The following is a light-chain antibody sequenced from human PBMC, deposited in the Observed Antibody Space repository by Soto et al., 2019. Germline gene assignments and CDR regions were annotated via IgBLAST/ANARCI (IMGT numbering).Light chain of an antibody. J-gene: IGLJ1*01. Sequence: QSVLTQPPSASGTPGQRVIFSCSGTSSNIGSNPVYWYQQLPGTAPKLLIYTTNQRPSGVPDRFSGSKSGTSASLAISGLQSEDEADYYCAAWDDSLNARYVFGTGTKVTVL. CDR3: AAWDDSLNARYV. V-gene: IGLV1-44*01. CDR2: TTN. CDR1: SSNIGSNP.